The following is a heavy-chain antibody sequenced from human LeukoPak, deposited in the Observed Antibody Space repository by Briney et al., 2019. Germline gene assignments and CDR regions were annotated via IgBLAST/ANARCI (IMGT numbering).Heavy chain of an antibody. CDR3: ARGPYSYDSSGAFDI. CDR1: GDSISDDY. J-gene: IGHJ3*02. D-gene: IGHD3-22*01. V-gene: IGHV4-39*01. Sequence: SETLSLTCTVSGDSISDDYWGWIRQPPGKGLEWIGSIYYSGSTYYNPSLKSRVTISVDTSKNQFSLKLSSVTAADTAVYYCARGPYSYDSSGAFDIWGQGTMVTVSS. CDR2: IYYSGST.